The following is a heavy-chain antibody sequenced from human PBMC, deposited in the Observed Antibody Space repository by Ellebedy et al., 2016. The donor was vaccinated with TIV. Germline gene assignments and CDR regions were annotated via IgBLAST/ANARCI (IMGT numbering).Heavy chain of an antibody. CDR1: GYTFTSYG. V-gene: IGHV1-18*01. CDR3: ARLGYDSSGWESDY. J-gene: IGHJ4*02. D-gene: IGHD3-22*01. Sequence: AASVKVSCKASGYTFTSYGISWVRQAPGQGLEWMGWISAYNGNTNYAQKLQGRVTMTTDTSTSTAYMELRSQRSDDTAVYYCARLGYDSSGWESDYWGQGTLVTVSP. CDR2: ISAYNGNT.